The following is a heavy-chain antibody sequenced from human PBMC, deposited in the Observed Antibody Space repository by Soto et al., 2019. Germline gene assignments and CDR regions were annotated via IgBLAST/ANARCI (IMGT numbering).Heavy chain of an antibody. CDR2: IYWDDDK. V-gene: IGHV2-5*02. CDR1: GFSLSTSGVG. D-gene: IGHD5-18*01. J-gene: IGHJ6*02. Sequence: QITLKESGPTLVKPTQTLTLTCTFSGFSLSTSGVGVGWIRQPQGKALEWLALIYWDDDKRYSPSLRSRLTITKDTSKNQVVLTMTNMDPVDTATYYCAHRTIQVYGMDVWGQGTTVTVSS. CDR3: AHRTIQVYGMDV.